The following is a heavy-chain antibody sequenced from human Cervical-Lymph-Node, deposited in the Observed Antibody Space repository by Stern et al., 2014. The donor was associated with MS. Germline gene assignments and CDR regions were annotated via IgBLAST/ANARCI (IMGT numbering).Heavy chain of an antibody. CDR1: GYTLTELS. J-gene: IGHJ6*02. CDR2: FVPEDGET. CDR3: ATQGYYSNHYYGMDV. V-gene: IGHV1-24*01. Sequence: AQLVESGAEVKKPGASVKVSCKVSGYTLTELSMHWVRQAPGKGLEWMGGFVPEDGETIYAQKFQGRVPMTEDTSTDTAYMELSSLRSEDTAVYYCATQGYYSNHYYGMDVWGQGTTVTVSS. D-gene: IGHD4-11*01.